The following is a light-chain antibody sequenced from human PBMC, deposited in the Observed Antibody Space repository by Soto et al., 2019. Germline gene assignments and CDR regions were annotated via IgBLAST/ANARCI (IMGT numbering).Light chain of an antibody. CDR2: AAS. Sequence: DIQMTQSPSSLSASVGDRVTITCRASQGISTYLNWYHQKPGKAPILLIYAASSLQSGVPSRFSGSGSETDFTLTISSLQPEDFATYSCQQSYSTTWTFGQGTKVEIK. V-gene: IGKV1-39*01. CDR3: QQSYSTTWT. J-gene: IGKJ1*01. CDR1: QGISTY.